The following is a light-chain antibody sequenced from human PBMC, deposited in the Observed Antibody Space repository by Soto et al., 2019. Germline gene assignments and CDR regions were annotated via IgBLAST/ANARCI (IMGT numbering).Light chain of an antibody. J-gene: IGKJ3*01. CDR2: GAS. CDR3: QQFGSSPGFT. CDR1: QSINSRY. V-gene: IGKV3-20*01. Sequence: EIVLTQSPGTLSLSPGERATLSCRASQSINSRYLAWYQQKPGQAPRLLIYGASSRATGIPDRFSGSGSVTDFPLTSSRLEPEDFAVYYCQQFGSSPGFTFGPGTKVDIK.